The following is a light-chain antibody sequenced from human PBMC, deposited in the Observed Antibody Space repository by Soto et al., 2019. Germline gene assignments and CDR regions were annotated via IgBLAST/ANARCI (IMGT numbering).Light chain of an antibody. V-gene: IGLV2-14*03. Sequence: QSALTQPASVSGSPGQSITISCTVTSSDVGGYHYVSWYQQHPGKAPKLMIYDVSYRPSGVSNRFSASKSGSTASLTISGLKAEVGADYYCSSYTGSSNSFVFGTGTKVTVL. CDR3: SSYTGSSNSFV. CDR1: SSDVGGYHY. CDR2: DVS. J-gene: IGLJ1*01.